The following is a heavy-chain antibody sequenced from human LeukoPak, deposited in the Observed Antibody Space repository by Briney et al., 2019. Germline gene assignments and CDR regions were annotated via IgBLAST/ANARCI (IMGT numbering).Heavy chain of an antibody. D-gene: IGHD5-12*01. Sequence: PSETLSLTCAVYGGSFSGYYWSWIRQPPGKGLEWIGFIYYSGSANYNPSLRSRVTMSVDTSKNQFSLKLTSVTAADTAVYYCARTGVVATSYFFDYWGQGILVTVSS. J-gene: IGHJ4*02. CDR2: IYYSGSA. V-gene: IGHV4-59*01. CDR1: GGSFSGYY. CDR3: ARTGVVATSYFFDY.